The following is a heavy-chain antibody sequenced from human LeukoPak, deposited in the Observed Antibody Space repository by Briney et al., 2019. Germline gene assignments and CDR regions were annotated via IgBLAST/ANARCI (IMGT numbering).Heavy chain of an antibody. CDR3: AILNHPDGRVY. J-gene: IGHJ4*02. D-gene: IGHD5-24*01. CDR1: GYTFTTSW. Sequence: GESLRISCQGFGYTFTTSWIGWVRQLPGKGLEWMAIIYAGNSDTKYSPSFQGQVSISTDRSISTAYMQWSSLQASDTAIYYCAILNHPDGRVYWGQGTLVTVSS. CDR2: IYAGNSDT. V-gene: IGHV5-51*01.